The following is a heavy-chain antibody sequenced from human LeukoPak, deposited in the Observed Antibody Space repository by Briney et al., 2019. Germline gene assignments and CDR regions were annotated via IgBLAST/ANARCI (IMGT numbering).Heavy chain of an antibody. V-gene: IGHV3-23*01. CDR2: ISGSGGST. CDR3: AKGGSYYYGSGSSASLY. CDR1: GFTFSSYA. J-gene: IGHJ4*02. D-gene: IGHD3-10*01. Sequence: GGSLRLSCAASGFTFSSYAMSWVRQAPGKGLEWVSAISGSGGSTYYADSVKGRFTISRDNSKNTLYLQMNSLRAEDTAVYYRAKGGSYYYGSGSSASLYWGQGTLVTVSS.